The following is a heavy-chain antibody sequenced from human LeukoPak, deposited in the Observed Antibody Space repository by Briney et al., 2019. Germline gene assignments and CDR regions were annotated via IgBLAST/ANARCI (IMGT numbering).Heavy chain of an antibody. CDR3: TTRFLVSVAFDI. J-gene: IGHJ3*02. D-gene: IGHD2-2*01. CDR1: GFTFSNAW. Sequence: GGSLRLSCAASGFTFSNAWMSWVRQAPGKGLEWVGRIKSKTDGGTTDYAAPVKGRFTISRDDSKNTLYLQMNSLKTEDTAVYYCTTRFLVSVAFDIWGQGTMVTVSS. CDR2: IKSKTDGGTT. V-gene: IGHV3-15*01.